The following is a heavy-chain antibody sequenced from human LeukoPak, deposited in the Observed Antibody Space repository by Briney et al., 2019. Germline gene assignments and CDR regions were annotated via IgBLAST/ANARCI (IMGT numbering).Heavy chain of an antibody. CDR1: GFTFSSYG. D-gene: IGHD1-26*01. V-gene: IGHV3-30*18. CDR2: ISYDGSNK. Sequence: GGSLRLSCAASGFTFSSYGMHWVRQAPGKGLEWVAVISYDGSNKYYADSVKGRFTISRDNSKNTLYLQMNSLRAEDTAVHYCAKDLVGATGYWGQGTLVTVSS. J-gene: IGHJ4*02. CDR3: AKDLVGATGY.